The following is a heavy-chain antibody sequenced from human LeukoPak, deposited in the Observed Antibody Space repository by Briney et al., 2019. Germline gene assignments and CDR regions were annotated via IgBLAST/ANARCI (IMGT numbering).Heavy chain of an antibody. CDR2: ISAYNGNT. CDR1: GYTFTSYG. J-gene: IGHJ6*02. V-gene: IGHV1-18*01. CDR3: ARTPPIVLMVYALDV. D-gene: IGHD2-8*01. Sequence: GESLKVSCKASGYTFTSYGISWVRQAPGQGLEWMGWISAYNGNTNYAQKLQGRVTMTTDTSTSTAYMELRSLRSDDTAVYYCARTPPIVLMVYALDVWGQGTTVTVSS.